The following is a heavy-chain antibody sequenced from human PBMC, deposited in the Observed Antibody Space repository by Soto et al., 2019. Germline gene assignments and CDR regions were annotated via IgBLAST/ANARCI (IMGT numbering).Heavy chain of an antibody. CDR1: GFTFSSYA. CDR3: ARDRGGGYSGYEYYYYMDV. D-gene: IGHD5-12*01. J-gene: IGHJ6*03. V-gene: IGHV3-23*01. Sequence: GGSLRLSCAAYGFTFSSYAMSWVRQAPGKGLEWVSAISGSGGSTYYADSVKGRFTISRDNAKNTLYLQMNSLRAEDTAVYYCARDRGGGYSGYEYYYYMDVWGKGTTVTVSS. CDR2: ISGSGGST.